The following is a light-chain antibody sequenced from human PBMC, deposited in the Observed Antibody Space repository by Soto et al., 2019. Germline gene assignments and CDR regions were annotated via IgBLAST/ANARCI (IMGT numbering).Light chain of an antibody. CDR3: QQYDSYSYT. J-gene: IGKJ2*01. V-gene: IGKV1-5*03. Sequence: IWMTQSPSTLSASVGDTVTITCRATEDVSQWLAWYQQKPGQAPKLLIYKASTLETGVPSRFSGRGSGTEFILTIRDLQPDDFATYYCQQYDSYSYTFGQGTKVDSK. CDR2: KAS. CDR1: EDVSQW.